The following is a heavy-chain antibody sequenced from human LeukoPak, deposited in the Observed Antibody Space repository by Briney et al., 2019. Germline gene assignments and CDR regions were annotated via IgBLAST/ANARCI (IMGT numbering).Heavy chain of an antibody. CDR3: ARGGGGGYSNYFHY. J-gene: IGHJ4*02. Sequence: GGSLRLSCAASGFTFSSYSMNSVRQAPGKGLEWVSYISSSSSTIYYADSVKGRFTISRDNAKNSLYLQMNSLRAEDTAVYYCARGGGGGYSNYFHYWGQGTLVTVSS. CDR2: ISSSSSTI. D-gene: IGHD5-18*01. V-gene: IGHV3-48*01. CDR1: GFTFSSYS.